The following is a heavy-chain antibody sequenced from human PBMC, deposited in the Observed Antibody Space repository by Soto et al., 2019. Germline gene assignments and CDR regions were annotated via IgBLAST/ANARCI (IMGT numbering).Heavy chain of an antibody. V-gene: IGHV1-24*01. CDR2: FDPDEAET. CDR3: TTDHGDYNFDH. D-gene: IGHD4-17*01. CDR1: GYTLNEVA. Sequence: QVQLVQSGAEVKKPGASVKVSCKVSGYTLNEVAMHWVRQAPGKGLEWLGGFDPDEAETIYAQHFQGRVTMTEDTATDTVYRELSSLRSEDTALYFCTTDHGDYNFDHWGQGTLVTVSS. J-gene: IGHJ5*02.